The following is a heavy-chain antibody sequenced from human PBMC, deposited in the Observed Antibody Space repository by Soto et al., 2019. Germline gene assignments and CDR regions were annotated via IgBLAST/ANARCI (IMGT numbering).Heavy chain of an antibody. D-gene: IGHD1-26*01. CDR1: GFTVSSNY. Sequence: GGSLRLSCAASGFTVSSNYMGWVRQAPGKGLEWVSVIYSGGSTYYADSVKGRFTISRDNSKNTLYLQMNSLRAEDTAVYYCAREATAGPTEYFQHWGQGTQVTVSS. CDR2: IYSGGST. V-gene: IGHV3-66*01. CDR3: AREATAGPTEYFQH. J-gene: IGHJ1*01.